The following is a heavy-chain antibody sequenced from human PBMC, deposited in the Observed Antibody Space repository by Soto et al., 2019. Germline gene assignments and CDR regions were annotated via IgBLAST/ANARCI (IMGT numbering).Heavy chain of an antibody. CDR1: GGSISSYY. D-gene: IGHD6-19*01. Sequence: QVQLQESGPGLVKPSETLSLTCTVSGGSISSYYWSWIRQPPGKGLEWIGYIYYSGSTNYTPSLKSRVTISVDTSKNQFSLKLSSVTAADTAVYYCARDLAVAGTAFDIWGQGTMVTVSS. V-gene: IGHV4-59*01. J-gene: IGHJ3*02. CDR2: IYYSGST. CDR3: ARDLAVAGTAFDI.